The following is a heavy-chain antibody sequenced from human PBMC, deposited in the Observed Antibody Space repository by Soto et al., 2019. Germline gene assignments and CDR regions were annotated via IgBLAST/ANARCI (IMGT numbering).Heavy chain of an antibody. CDR1: GFSFRSYA. V-gene: IGHV3-23*01. CDR2: ISTRGGRT. D-gene: IGHD3-22*01. Sequence: LRRSCAASGFSFRSYAISWVRQSPPQGLEWVSSISTRGGRTYYADSVEGRFSISRDNSANAVYLDMDNLRAEDTGIYYCAKEFYYDASGQYSDLYFDSWGQGALVTVSS. CDR3: AKEFYYDASGQYSDLYFDS. J-gene: IGHJ4*02.